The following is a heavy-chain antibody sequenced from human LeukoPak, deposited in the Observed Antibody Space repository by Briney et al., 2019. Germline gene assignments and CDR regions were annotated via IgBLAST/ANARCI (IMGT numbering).Heavy chain of an antibody. D-gene: IGHD1-1*01. V-gene: IGHV3-30*03. CDR2: ISNDGSNK. Sequence: GRSLRLSCAASGFTFSSYGMHWVRQAPGKGLEWVAVISNDGSNKYHADSVRGRLTISRDNSKNTLYLQMNSLRVEDTAVYYCARAETTEGSYWGQGTLVTVSS. CDR3: ARAETTEGSY. CDR1: GFTFSSYG. J-gene: IGHJ4*02.